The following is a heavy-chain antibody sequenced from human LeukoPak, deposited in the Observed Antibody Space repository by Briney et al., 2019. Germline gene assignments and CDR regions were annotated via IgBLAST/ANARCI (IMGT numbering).Heavy chain of an antibody. CDR3: ARGVYYDILTGYYIASFDY. J-gene: IGHJ4*02. CDR1: GGSISSYY. CDR2: IYYSGST. Sequence: SETLSLTCTVSGGSISSYYWSWIRQPPGKGLEWIGYIYYSGSTNYNPSLKSRVIISVDTSKNQFSLKLSSVTAADTAVYYCARGVYYDILTGYYIASFDYWGQGTLVTVSS. V-gene: IGHV4-59*01. D-gene: IGHD3-9*01.